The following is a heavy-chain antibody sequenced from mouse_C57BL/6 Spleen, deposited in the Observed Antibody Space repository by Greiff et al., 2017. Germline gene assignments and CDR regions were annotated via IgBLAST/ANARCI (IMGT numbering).Heavy chain of an antibody. V-gene: IGHV14-4*01. CDR3: TGAITTAY. CDR1: GFNIKDDY. J-gene: IGHJ3*01. D-gene: IGHD1-1*01. CDR2: IDPENGDT. Sequence: VQLKESGAELVRPGASVKLSCTASGFNIKDDYMHWVKQRPEQGLEWIGWIDPENGDTEYASKFQGKATITADTSSNTAYLQLSSLTSEDTAVYYCTGAITTAYWGQGTLVTVSA.